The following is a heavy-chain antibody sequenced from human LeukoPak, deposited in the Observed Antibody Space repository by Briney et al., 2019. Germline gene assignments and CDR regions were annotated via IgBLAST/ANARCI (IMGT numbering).Heavy chain of an antibody. D-gene: IGHD1-7*01. CDR2: ISTRGSYI. CDR1: GFTFSDYS. J-gene: IGHJ6*03. CDR3: AKGNWNYGPYYYYYMDV. Sequence: GGSLRLSCIASGFTFSDYSFNWVRQAPGKGLEWVSCISTRGSYIYYADSVKGRFTISRDNAKNSLYLQMNSLRAEDTAVYYCAKGNWNYGPYYYYYMDVWGKGTTVTVSS. V-gene: IGHV3-21*01.